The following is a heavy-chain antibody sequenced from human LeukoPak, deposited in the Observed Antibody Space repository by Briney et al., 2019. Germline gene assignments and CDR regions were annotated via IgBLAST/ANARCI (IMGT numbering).Heavy chain of an antibody. Sequence: GESLRLSCAASGFTFSSYSMNWVRQAPGKGLEWVSYISSSSSTIYYADSVKGRFTISRDNAKNSLYLQMNSLRAEDTAVYYCASQAVVAATPFDYWGQGTLVTVSS. CDR1: GFTFSSYS. D-gene: IGHD2-15*01. CDR3: ASQAVVAATPFDY. J-gene: IGHJ4*02. V-gene: IGHV3-48*04. CDR2: ISSSSSTI.